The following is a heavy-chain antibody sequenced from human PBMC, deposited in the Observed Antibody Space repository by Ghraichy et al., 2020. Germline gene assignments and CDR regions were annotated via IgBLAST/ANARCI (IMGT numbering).Heavy chain of an antibody. D-gene: IGHD3-16*01. CDR2: IYYSGST. V-gene: IGHV4-30-4*01. J-gene: IGHJ4*02. CDR3: ARGGIEYYFDY. CDR1: GGSISSGDYY. Sequence: SETLSLTCTVSGGSISSGDYYWSWIRQPPGKGLEWIGYIYYSGSTYYNPSLKSRVTISVDTSKNQFSLKLSSVTAADTAVYYCARGGIEYYFDYWGQGTLVTVSS.